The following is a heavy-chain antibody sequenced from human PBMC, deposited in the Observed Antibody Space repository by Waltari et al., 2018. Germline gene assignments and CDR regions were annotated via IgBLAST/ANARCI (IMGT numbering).Heavy chain of an antibody. Sequence: EVQLVESGGGLVQHGGSLRLSCVASGFTISGFWMHWVRQAPGKGLVWVSRIKYDGSSATYADSVKGRFTVSRDNARNTLYLQMNSLRAEDTAIYYCARSDYTDFWGQGTQVTVSS. CDR3: ARSDYTDF. CDR2: IKYDGSSA. CDR1: GFTISGFW. J-gene: IGHJ4*02. V-gene: IGHV3-74*01.